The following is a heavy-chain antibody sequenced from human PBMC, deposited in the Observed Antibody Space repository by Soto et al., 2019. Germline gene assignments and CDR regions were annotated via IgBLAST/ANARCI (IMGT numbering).Heavy chain of an antibody. D-gene: IGHD1-1*01. Sequence: QVQLQQWXAGLXXXXXXLSLSCAVYGQSFSGHSWAWIRQPPGKGLEWIGEINESGSTYYNPSLKSRVTISTDTSKNQFSLKLSSVSAADTAAYFCARGSGIVALPGELEDVKYDYWGHGTLVNVSS. J-gene: IGHJ4*01. CDR3: ARGSGIVALPGELEDVKYDY. CDR1: GQSFSGHS. CDR2: INESGST. V-gene: IGHV4-34*01.